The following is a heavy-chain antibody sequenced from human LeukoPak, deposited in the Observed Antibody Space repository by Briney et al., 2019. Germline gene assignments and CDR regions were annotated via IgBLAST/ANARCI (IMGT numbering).Heavy chain of an antibody. D-gene: IGHD2-15*01. CDR1: GFTFSSYE. V-gene: IGHV3-48*03. CDR3: ARDNRNRYCSGGSCYSVNWFDP. J-gene: IGHJ5*02. Sequence: TGGSLRLSCAASGFTFSSYEMNWVRQAPGKGLEWVSYISSSGSTIYYADSVKGRFTISRDNAKNSLYLQMNSLRAEDTAVYYCARDNRNRYCSGGSCYSVNWFDPWGQGTLVTVSS. CDR2: ISSSGSTI.